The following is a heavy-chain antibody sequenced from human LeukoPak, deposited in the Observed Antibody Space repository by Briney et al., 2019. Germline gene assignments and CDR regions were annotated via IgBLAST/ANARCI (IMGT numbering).Heavy chain of an antibody. CDR3: AKAGSTAWTAVDF. J-gene: IGHJ4*02. CDR1: GISVSSNY. V-gene: IGHV3-53*01. D-gene: IGHD2-2*01. CDR2: IYSGGST. Sequence: PGGSLRLSCAASGISVSSNYMSWVRQAPGKGLEWVSVIYSGGSTYYADSVKGRFTISRDNSKNILYLQMKSLRVEDTAIYYCAKAGSTAWTAVDFWGQGTLVTVSS.